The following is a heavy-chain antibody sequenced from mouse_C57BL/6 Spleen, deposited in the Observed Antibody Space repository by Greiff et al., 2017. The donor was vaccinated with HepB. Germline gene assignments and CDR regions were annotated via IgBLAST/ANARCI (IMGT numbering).Heavy chain of an antibody. CDR1: GYTFTDYE. CDR3: THTSWFAY. J-gene: IGHJ3*01. Sequence: VQLQQSGAELVRPGASVTLSCKASGYTFTDYEMHWVKQTPVHGLEWIGALDPETGGTAYNQKFKGKAIPTADKSSSTAYLELRSLTSEASAVYYCTHTSWFAYWGQGTLVTVSA. CDR2: LDPETGGT. V-gene: IGHV1-15*01.